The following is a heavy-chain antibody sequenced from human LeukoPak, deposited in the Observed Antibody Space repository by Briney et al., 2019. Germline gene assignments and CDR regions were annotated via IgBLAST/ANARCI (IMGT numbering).Heavy chain of an antibody. J-gene: IGHJ4*02. D-gene: IGHD5-24*01. CDR3: ARNRDGYNSFDY. V-gene: IGHV4-30-2*01. CDR1: GGSISSGGYY. CDR2: IYHSGST. Sequence: SETLSLTCTVSGGSISSGGYYWSWIRQPPGKGLEWIGYIYHSGSTYYNPSLKSRVTISVDTSKNHFSLKLSSVTAADTAVYYCARNRDGYNSFDYWGQETLVTVSS.